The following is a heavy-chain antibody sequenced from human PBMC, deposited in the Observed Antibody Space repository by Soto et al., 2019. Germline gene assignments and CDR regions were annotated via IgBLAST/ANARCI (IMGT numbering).Heavy chain of an antibody. Sequence: PGASLKISCKGSGYSFTSYWIGWVRQMPGKGLEWMGIIYPGDSDTRYSPSFQGQVTISADKSISTAYLQWSSLKASDTAMYYCARGIVGATMNYGMDVWGQGTTVTVSS. D-gene: IGHD1-26*01. V-gene: IGHV5-51*01. CDR3: ARGIVGATMNYGMDV. CDR1: GYSFTSYW. J-gene: IGHJ6*02. CDR2: IYPGDSDT.